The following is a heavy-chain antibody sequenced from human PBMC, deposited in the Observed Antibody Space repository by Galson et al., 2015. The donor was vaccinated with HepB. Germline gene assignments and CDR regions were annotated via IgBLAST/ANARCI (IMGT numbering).Heavy chain of an antibody. CDR3: ARDQGATPWGMDV. Sequence: SVKVSCKASGYTFTSYGISWVRQAPGQGLEWMGWISAYNGNTNYAQKFQGWVTMTRDTSISTAYMELSRLRSDDTAVYYCARDQGATPWGMDVWGQGTTVTVSS. CDR2: ISAYNGNT. V-gene: IGHV1-18*04. J-gene: IGHJ6*02. D-gene: IGHD1-26*01. CDR1: GYTFTSYG.